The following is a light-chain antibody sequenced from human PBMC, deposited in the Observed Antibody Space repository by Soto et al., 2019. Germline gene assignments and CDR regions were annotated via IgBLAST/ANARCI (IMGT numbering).Light chain of an antibody. CDR1: QSISSW. CDR2: KAS. CDR3: QQYNAYPWT. V-gene: IGKV1-5*03. J-gene: IGKJ1*01. Sequence: DIQMTQSPSTLSASVGDRVTITCRASQSISSWLAWYQQKPGKAPKLLIYKASTLESGVPSNFSGSGSGTEFTRNISSLQPEDFATYYCQQYNAYPWTFGQGTKVDIK.